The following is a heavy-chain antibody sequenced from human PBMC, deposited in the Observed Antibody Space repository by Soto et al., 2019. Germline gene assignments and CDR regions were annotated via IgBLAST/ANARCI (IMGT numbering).Heavy chain of an antibody. J-gene: IGHJ2*01. V-gene: IGHV3-15*07. CDR3: TTDSHFSTRLVRFDL. Sequence: GGSLRLSCAASGFTFSTAWINRVRQAPGKGLEWVGRIKSKIDGGTTDFAASVQGRFAISRDDSQDTMFLQMNSLKSEDTAVYYCTTDSHFSTRLVRFDLWGRGTLVTVSS. CDR1: GFTFSTAW. D-gene: IGHD3-3*02. CDR2: IKSKIDGGTT.